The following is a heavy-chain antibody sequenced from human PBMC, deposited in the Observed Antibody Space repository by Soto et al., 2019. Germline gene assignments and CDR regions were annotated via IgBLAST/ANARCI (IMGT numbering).Heavy chain of an antibody. CDR3: ARMLVMSRHDSSPENLIDY. CDR1: GFSLSTIGLC. Sequence: SGPKLVNPTQTLTLTCTFSGFSLSTIGLCVNWIRQPPGKALEWLALIDWNDDKYYNTSLKTRLTISMDTSKNQVVLIMTDVDPVDTATYYCARMLVMSRHDSSPENLIDYWGQGTLVTVSS. V-gene: IGHV2-70*01. J-gene: IGHJ4*01. D-gene: IGHD6-19*01. CDR2: IDWNDDK.